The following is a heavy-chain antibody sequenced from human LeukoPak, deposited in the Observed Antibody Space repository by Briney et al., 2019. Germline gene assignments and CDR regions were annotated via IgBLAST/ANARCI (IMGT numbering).Heavy chain of an antibody. Sequence: GSLRLSCEASGFTFRNYGLHWVRQAPGKGLEWVAVISYDGGHQYSADSVKGRFTLSRDNSKNTVYLQLNSLRAEDTAVYYCAKDRRMMSAYYGMDVWGQGTPVTVSS. CDR1: GFTFRNYG. V-gene: IGHV3-30*18. CDR3: AKDRRMMSAYYGMDV. J-gene: IGHJ6*02. CDR2: ISYDGGHQ. D-gene: IGHD3-16*01.